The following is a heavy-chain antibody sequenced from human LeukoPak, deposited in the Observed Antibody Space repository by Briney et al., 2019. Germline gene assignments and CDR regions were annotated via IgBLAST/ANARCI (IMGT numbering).Heavy chain of an antibody. CDR3: ARAAAGKAWFDP. Sequence: ASVKVSCKASGYTFTSYYMHWVRQAPGQGLEWMGIINPSDGSTSYAQNFQGRLTMTRDTSTSTVYMDLSSLRSEDTAVYYCARAAAGKAWFDPWGQGTLVTVSS. D-gene: IGHD6-13*01. V-gene: IGHV1-46*01. CDR2: INPSDGST. CDR1: GYTFTSYY. J-gene: IGHJ5*02.